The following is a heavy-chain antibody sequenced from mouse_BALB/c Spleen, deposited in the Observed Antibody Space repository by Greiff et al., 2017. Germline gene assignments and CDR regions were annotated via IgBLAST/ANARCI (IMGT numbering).Heavy chain of an antibody. CDR2: INSDGGST. CDR1: EYEFPSHD. CDR3: ARQGYGYVPFAY. V-gene: IGHV5-2*01. J-gene: IGHJ3*01. Sequence: EVKLQESGGGLVQPGESLKLSCESNEYEFPSHDMSWVRKTPEKRLELVAAINSDGGSTYYPDTMERRFIISRDNTKKTLYLQMSSLRSEDTALYYCARQGYGYVPFAYWGQGTLVTVSA. D-gene: IGHD1-2*01.